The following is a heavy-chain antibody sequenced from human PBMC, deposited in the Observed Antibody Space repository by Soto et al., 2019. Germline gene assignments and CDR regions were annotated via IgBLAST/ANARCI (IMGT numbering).Heavy chain of an antibody. CDR3: ISVSTNYQYAMEG. CDR1: GYTFTDYY. J-gene: IGHJ6*02. V-gene: IGHV1-46*03. Sequence: QVQVVQSGAEVKKPGASVKLSCKTSGYTFTDYYIHWVRLAPGQGLEWMGRINPSIGHREMSKKFPGRKTMTGETSTSTAYMEFSILRSEDSALYYFISVSTNYQYAMEGWGQGTAVTVSS. CDR2: INPSIGHR. D-gene: IGHD2-2*01.